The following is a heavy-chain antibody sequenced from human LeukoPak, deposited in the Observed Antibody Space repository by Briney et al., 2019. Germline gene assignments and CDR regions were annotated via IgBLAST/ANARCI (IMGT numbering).Heavy chain of an antibody. D-gene: IGHD1/OR15-1a*01. V-gene: IGHV4-59*01. Sequence: SETLSLTCAVYGGSFSGYYWSWIRQPPGKGLEWIGYIYYSGSTNYNPSLKSRVTISVDTSKNQFSLKLSSVTAADTAVYYCARAGDWNNVFDYWGQGTLVTVSS. J-gene: IGHJ4*02. CDR1: GGSFSGYY. CDR2: IYYSGST. CDR3: ARAGDWNNVFDY.